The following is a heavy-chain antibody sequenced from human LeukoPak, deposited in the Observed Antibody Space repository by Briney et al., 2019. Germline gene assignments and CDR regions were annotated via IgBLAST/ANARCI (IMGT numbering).Heavy chain of an antibody. V-gene: IGHV4-4*02. CDR2: IYHSGST. Sequence: SETLSLTCAVSGGSISSSNWWSWVRQPPGKGLEWIGEIYHSGSTNYNPSLKSRVTISVDTSKNQFSLKLSSVTAADTAVYYCARFNYYGSGSSDAFDIWGQGTMVTVSS. J-gene: IGHJ3*02. CDR3: ARFNYYGSGSSDAFDI. CDR1: GGSISSSNW. D-gene: IGHD3-10*01.